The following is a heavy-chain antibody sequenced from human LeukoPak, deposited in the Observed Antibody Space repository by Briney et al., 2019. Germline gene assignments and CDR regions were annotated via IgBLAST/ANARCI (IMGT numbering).Heavy chain of an antibody. V-gene: IGHV3-23*01. Sequence: GGSLRLSCAASGFTFSSYAMSWVRQAPGKGLEWVSGISGSGVSTYYADSVKGRFTISRDSSKNTLYLQMNSLRTEDTAVYYCAKRYSSSWSNFDYWGQGTLVTVSS. CDR1: GFTFSSYA. CDR3: AKRYSSSWSNFDY. CDR2: ISGSGVST. J-gene: IGHJ4*02. D-gene: IGHD6-13*01.